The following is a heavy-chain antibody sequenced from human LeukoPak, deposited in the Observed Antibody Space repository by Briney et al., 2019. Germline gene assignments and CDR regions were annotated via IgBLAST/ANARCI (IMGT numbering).Heavy chain of an antibody. CDR2: IYSGGST. J-gene: IGHJ3*02. V-gene: IGHV3-53*01. Sequence: PGGSLRLSCAASGFTVSSNYMSWVRQAPGKGLEWVSVIYSGGSTYYAAPVKGRFTISRDDSKNTLYLQMNSLKTEDTAVYYCTTKVRYDFWSGYYDAFDIWGQGTMVTVSS. CDR1: GFTVSSNY. CDR3: TTKVRYDFWSGYYDAFDI. D-gene: IGHD3-3*01.